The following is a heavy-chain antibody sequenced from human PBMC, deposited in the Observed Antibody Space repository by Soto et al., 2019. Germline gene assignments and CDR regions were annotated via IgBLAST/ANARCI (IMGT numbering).Heavy chain of an antibody. CDR3: VRHGGVCFDT. CDR2: VADTGST. J-gene: IGHJ4*02. V-gene: IGHV4-4*01. CDR1: SGSISSGTW. D-gene: IGHD2-8*02. Sequence: QVQLQESGPGLVKPSGTISLTCVVSSGSISSGTWWSWVRQPPGKGLEWIGQVADTGSTIYNPSLRSRVTISIDKSTSQFSLSLSAVTPADTALYCCVRHGGVCFDTWDQGTLVTVSA.